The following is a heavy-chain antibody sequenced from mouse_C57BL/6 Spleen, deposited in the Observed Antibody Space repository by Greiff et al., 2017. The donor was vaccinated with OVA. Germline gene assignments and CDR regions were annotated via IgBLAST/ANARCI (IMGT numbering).Heavy chain of an antibody. D-gene: IGHD2-5*01. CDR3: ARRDGYSNYGAY. J-gene: IGHJ3*01. V-gene: IGHV1-50*01. Sequence: QVQLQQPGAELVKPGASVKLSCKASGYTFTSYWMQWVKQRPGQGLKWIGEIDPSDSYTNYNQKFKGKATLTVDTSSSTAYMQLSSLTSEDSAVYYCARRDGYSNYGAYWGQGTLVTVSA. CDR1: GYTFTSYW. CDR2: IDPSDSYT.